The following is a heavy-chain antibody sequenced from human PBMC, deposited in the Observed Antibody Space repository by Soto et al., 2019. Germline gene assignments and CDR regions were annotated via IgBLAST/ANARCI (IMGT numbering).Heavy chain of an antibody. CDR1: GGSISSSSYY. D-gene: IGHD1-26*01. V-gene: IGHV4-39*01. J-gene: IGHJ4*02. Sequence: SETLSLACTVSGGSISSSSYYWGWIRQPPGKGLEWIGSIYYSGSTYYNPSLKSRVTISVDTSKNQFSLKLSSVTAADTAVYYCARLSGSYCFLDYWGQGTLVTVS. CDR3: ARLSGSYCFLDY. CDR2: IYYSGST.